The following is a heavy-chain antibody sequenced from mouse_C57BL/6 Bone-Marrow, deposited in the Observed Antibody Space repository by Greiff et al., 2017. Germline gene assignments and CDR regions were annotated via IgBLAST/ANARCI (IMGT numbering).Heavy chain of an antibody. Sequence: VQLQQSGPELVKPGASVKISCKASGYTFTDYYMHWVKQSHGQSLEWIGDINPNTGGTSYNQKFKGKATLTVDKSSSTAYMELRSLTSEDSAVYYCARLRAYYSNLYAMDYWGQGTSGTVAS. CDR2: INPNTGGT. V-gene: IGHV1-26*01. J-gene: IGHJ4*01. CDR3: ARLRAYYSNLYAMDY. CDR1: GYTFTDYY. D-gene: IGHD2-5*01.